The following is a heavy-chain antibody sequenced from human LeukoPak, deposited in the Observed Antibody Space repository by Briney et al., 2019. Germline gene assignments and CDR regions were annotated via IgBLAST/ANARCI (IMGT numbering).Heavy chain of an antibody. CDR2: INHSGST. CDR3: ARGRHGYYYYMDV. J-gene: IGHJ6*03. CDR1: GGSFSGYY. V-gene: IGHV4-34*01. Sequence: PSETLSLTCAVYGGSFSGYYWSWIRQPPGKGLEWIGEINHSGSTNYNPSLKSRVTISVDTSKYQFSLRLSSVTAADTAVYYCARGRHGYYYYMDVWGKGTTVTVSS.